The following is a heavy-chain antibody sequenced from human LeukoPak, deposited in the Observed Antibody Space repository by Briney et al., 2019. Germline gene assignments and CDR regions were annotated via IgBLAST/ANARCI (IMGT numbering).Heavy chain of an antibody. V-gene: IGHV1-2*02. CDR3: ARGHLIRPRGATHWFDP. J-gene: IGHJ5*02. CDR1: GYTFTGYY. CDR2: INPNSGST. D-gene: IGHD1-26*01. Sequence: ASVKVSCKASGYTFTGYYMHWVRQAPGQGLEWMGWINPNSGSTNYAQKFQGRVTMTRDTSISTAYMELSRLRSDDTAVYYCARGHLIRPRGATHWFDPWGQGTLVTVSS.